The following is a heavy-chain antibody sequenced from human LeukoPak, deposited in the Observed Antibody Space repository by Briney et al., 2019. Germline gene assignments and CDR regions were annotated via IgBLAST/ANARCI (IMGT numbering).Heavy chain of an antibody. V-gene: IGHV4-38-2*02. D-gene: IGHD6-13*01. J-gene: IGHJ1*01. Sequence: SETLSLTCTVSGYSISSGYYWGWIRQPPGKGLEWIGSIYHSGSTYYNPSLKSRVTISVDTSKNQFSLKLSSVTAADTAVYYCAREAGIIAAAGTYQHWGQGTLVTVSS. CDR1: GYSISSGYY. CDR2: IYHSGST. CDR3: AREAGIIAAAGTYQH.